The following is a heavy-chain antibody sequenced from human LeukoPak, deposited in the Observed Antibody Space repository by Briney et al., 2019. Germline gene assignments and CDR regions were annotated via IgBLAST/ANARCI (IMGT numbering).Heavy chain of an antibody. J-gene: IGHJ5*02. CDR2: IYDSGST. CDR3: ARHYGP. V-gene: IGHV4-39*01. D-gene: IGHD3-10*01. Sequence: WVRXAXGKGLEWIGSIYDSGSTYYNPSLKSRVTISVDTSKNQFSLKLNSVTAADTAVYYCARHYGPWGQGTLVTVSS.